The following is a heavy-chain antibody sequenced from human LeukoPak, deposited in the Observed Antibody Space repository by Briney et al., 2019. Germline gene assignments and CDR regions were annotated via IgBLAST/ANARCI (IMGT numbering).Heavy chain of an antibody. CDR2: IYISGST. CDR1: GGSISSASYY. J-gene: IGHJ4*02. V-gene: IGHV4-61*02. CDR3: ARHARYYDSSGYSSEIDY. Sequence: SETLSLTCTVSGGSISSASYYWSWIRQPAGKGLEWIGRIYISGSTNYNPSLKSRVTISVDTSKNQFSLKLSSVTAADTAVYYCARHARYYDSSGYSSEIDYWGQGTLVTVSS. D-gene: IGHD3-22*01.